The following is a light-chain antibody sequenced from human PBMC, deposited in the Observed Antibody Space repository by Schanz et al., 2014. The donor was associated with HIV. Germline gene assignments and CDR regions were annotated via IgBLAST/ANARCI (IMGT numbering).Light chain of an antibody. V-gene: IGKV1-17*01. Sequence: DIQMTQSPSSLSASVRDRVTITCRASQDIRNDLGWYQQKPGKAPKRLIYAASSLQSGVPSRFSASGSGTECTLKISSLQPEDYATYFCQHFDSLPITFGQGTRLEIK. J-gene: IGKJ5*01. CDR3: QHFDSLPIT. CDR2: AAS. CDR1: QDIRND.